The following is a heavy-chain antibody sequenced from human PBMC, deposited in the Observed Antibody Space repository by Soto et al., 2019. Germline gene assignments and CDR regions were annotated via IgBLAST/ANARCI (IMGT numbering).Heavy chain of an antibody. CDR1: GFTFSSYG. CDR3: AKAPIPYDSSGYSLRVYFDY. CDR2: ISYDGSNK. V-gene: IGHV3-30*18. D-gene: IGHD3-22*01. Sequence: GGSLRLSCAASGFTFSSYGMHWVRQAPGKGLEWVAVISYDGSNKYYADSVKGRFTISRDNSKNTLYLQMNSLRAEDTAVYYCAKAPIPYDSSGYSLRVYFDYWGQGTLVTVSS. J-gene: IGHJ4*02.